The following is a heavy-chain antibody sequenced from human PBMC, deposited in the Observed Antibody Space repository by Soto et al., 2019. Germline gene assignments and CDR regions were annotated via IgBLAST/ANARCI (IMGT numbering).Heavy chain of an antibody. CDR3: AREGSYSAYNFAHGIQLWSFDF. Sequence: DTLSLTGTVSGGSINTFYWSLVRQPAGKGLEWIGRIFSSGSTSFNPSLESRVAMSVDTSKNHFSLNLSSVTAADMAVYYCAREGSYSAYNFAHGIQLWSFDFWGQGALVTVSS. CDR1: GGSINTFY. J-gene: IGHJ4*02. D-gene: IGHD5-12*01. CDR2: IFSSGST. V-gene: IGHV4-4*07.